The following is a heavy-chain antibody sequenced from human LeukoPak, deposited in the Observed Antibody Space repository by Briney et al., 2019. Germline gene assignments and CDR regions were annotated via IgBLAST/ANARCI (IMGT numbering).Heavy chain of an antibody. Sequence: SETLSLTCTVSGGSIGSSSYYWGWIRQPPGKGLEWIGSIYYSGSTYYNPSLKSRVTTSVDTSKNQFSLKLSSVTAADTAVYYCARQYYTGFFDYWGQGTLVTVSS. D-gene: IGHD3-3*01. J-gene: IGHJ4*02. CDR1: GGSIGSSSYY. CDR3: ARQYYTGFFDY. V-gene: IGHV4-39*01. CDR2: IYYSGST.